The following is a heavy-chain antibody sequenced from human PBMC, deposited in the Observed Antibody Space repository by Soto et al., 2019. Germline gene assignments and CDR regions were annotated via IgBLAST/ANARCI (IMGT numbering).Heavy chain of an antibody. D-gene: IGHD3-10*01. CDR3: ERSGSGGADY. CDR1: GYIFDTYW. V-gene: IGHV5-51*01. CDR2: IYPGDSDT. Sequence: PGESLKISCRTSGYIFDTYWIGWVRQTPEKGLEWMGLIYPGDSDTRNNPSLQGQVTISSNKSITTAYLQWSSLKASDTAMYYCERSGSGGADYWGQGTPVTVSS. J-gene: IGHJ4*02.